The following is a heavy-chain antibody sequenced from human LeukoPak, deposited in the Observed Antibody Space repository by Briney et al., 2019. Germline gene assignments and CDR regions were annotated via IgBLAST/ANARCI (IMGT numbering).Heavy chain of an antibody. Sequence: ATVKISCKTTGYIFGNYYIHWVQQAPGIGLEWVGRVDTQDGETMYAPKFQGRVIITADTSADTVYMELSSLRSEDTAVYYCVRAAGPTKASDIWGQGTMVTVSS. CDR3: VRAAGPTKASDI. CDR1: GYIFGNYY. D-gene: IGHD1-26*01. J-gene: IGHJ3*02. V-gene: IGHV1-69-2*01. CDR2: VDTQDGET.